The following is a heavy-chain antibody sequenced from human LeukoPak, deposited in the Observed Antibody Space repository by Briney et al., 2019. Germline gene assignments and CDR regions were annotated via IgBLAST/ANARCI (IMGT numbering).Heavy chain of an antibody. CDR3: ARGYVLLDY. V-gene: IGHV3-64*01. J-gene: IGHJ4*02. D-gene: IGHD2/OR15-2a*01. CDR1: GFTFSTYA. CDR2: ITTNGGST. Sequence: GGSLRLSCAASGFTFSTYAMHWVRQAPGKGLEYVSAITTNGGSTYYANSVKGRFTISRDNSKNTLYLQMGSLRAEDMAVYYCARGYVLLDYWGQGTLVTVSS.